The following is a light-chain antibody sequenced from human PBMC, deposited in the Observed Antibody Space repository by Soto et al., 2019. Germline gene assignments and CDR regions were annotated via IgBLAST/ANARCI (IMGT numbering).Light chain of an antibody. Sequence: QSVLTQPPSASGSPGQSVTISCTGTSSDVGGYNYVSWYQQHPDKAPKLMIYEVSKRPSGVPDRFSGSKSGNTASLTVSGLQAEDEADYYCSSYAGSTAYLFGTGTKVTVL. V-gene: IGLV2-8*01. J-gene: IGLJ1*01. CDR1: SSDVGGYNY. CDR3: SSYAGSTAYL. CDR2: EVS.